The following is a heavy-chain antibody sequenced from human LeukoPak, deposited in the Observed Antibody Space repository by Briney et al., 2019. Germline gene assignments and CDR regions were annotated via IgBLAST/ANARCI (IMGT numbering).Heavy chain of an antibody. J-gene: IGHJ4*02. Sequence: GRSLRLSCAASGFTFSSHGMHWVRQAPGKGLEWVTVISYDGSNKYYADSVKGRFTISRDNAKNSLYLQMNSLRAEDTALYYCAKDRGSSWTGSDYWGQGTLVTVSS. V-gene: IGHV3-30*18. CDR1: GFTFSSHG. CDR2: ISYDGSNK. D-gene: IGHD6-13*01. CDR3: AKDRGSSWTGSDY.